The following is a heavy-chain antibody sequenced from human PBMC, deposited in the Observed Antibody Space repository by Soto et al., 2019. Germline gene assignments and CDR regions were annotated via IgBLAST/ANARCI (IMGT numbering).Heavy chain of an antibody. V-gene: IGHV4-34*01. CDR2: INHSGST. Sequence: SETLSLTCAVYGGSFSGYYWSWIRQPPGKGLEWIGEINHSGSTNYNPSLKSRVTISVDTSKNQFSLKLSSVTAADTAVYYCAHWQTTGNFGLNYYYYGMDVWGQGTTVTVSS. CDR1: GGSFSGYY. D-gene: IGHD3-10*01. J-gene: IGHJ6*02. CDR3: AHWQTTGNFGLNYYYYGMDV.